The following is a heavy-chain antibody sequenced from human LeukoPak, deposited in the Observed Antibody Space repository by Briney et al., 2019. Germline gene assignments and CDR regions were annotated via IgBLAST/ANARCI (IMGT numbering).Heavy chain of an antibody. CDR1: GYTFTGYY. CDR2: INPNSGGT. D-gene: IGHD3-22*01. CDR3: AALYYYDSSGPGDY. Sequence: GASVKVSCKASGYTFTGYYMHWVRQAPGQGLEWMGWINPNSGGTNYAQKFQGRVTMTRDTSISTAYMELSRLRSDDTAVYYCAALYYYDSSGPGDYWGPGTLVTVSS. V-gene: IGHV1-2*02. J-gene: IGHJ4*02.